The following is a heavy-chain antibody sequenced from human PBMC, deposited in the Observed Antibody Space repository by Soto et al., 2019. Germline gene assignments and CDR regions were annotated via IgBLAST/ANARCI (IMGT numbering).Heavy chain of an antibody. Sequence: QVQLVQSGAEVKRPGSSVKVSCKASGDTFAFYSINWVRQAPGLGLEWMGRINPILSMSNYAQRFQGRVTMDTDKSTSTAYMVLNSLGSGDTAMYYCRTSYGSGYGAFDYWGRGALVTVSS. J-gene: IGHJ4*02. D-gene: IGHD3-10*01. CDR1: GDTFAFYS. CDR3: RTSYGSGYGAFDY. CDR2: INPILSMS. V-gene: IGHV1-69*02.